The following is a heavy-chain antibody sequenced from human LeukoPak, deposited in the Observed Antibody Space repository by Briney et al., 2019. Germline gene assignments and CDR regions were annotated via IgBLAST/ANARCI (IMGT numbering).Heavy chain of an antibody. CDR2: IWYDGSNK. J-gene: IGHJ4*02. V-gene: IGHV3-33*01. CDR3: AREIRSDYYGSGKVVDY. D-gene: IGHD3-10*01. CDR1: GFTFSSYG. Sequence: GGSLRLSCAASGFTFSSYGMHWVRQAPGKGLEWVAVIWYDGSNKYHADSVKGRFTISRDNSKNTLYLQMNSLRAEDTAVYYCAREIRSDYYGSGKVVDYWGQGTLVTVSS.